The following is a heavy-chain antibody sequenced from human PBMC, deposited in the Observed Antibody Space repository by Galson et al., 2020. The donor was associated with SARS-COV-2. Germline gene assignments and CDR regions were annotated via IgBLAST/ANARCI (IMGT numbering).Heavy chain of an antibody. Sequence: GGSLRLSCAASGFTFSNYAMSWVRQAPGKGLEWVSAISSNGARTHYADSVKGRFTISRDNSKSTLYLQMTSLRAEDTALYYCAKEEKNRDAEAFDIWGQGTMCTVSS. CDR2: ISSNGART. J-gene: IGHJ3*02. CDR1: GFTFSNYA. CDR3: AKEEKNRDAEAFDI. V-gene: IGHV3-23*01.